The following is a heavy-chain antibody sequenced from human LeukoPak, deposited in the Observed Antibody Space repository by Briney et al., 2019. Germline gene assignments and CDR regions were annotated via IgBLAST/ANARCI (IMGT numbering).Heavy chain of an antibody. CDR1: GYTLTELS. CDR3: ARGLMAGNTALFDY. D-gene: IGHD5-24*01. CDR2: FDPEDGET. Sequence: ASVKVSCKVSGYTLTELSMHWVRQAPGKGLEWMGGFDPEDGETIYAQKFQGRVTMTRDTSTSTVYMKLSSLRSEDTALYYCARGLMAGNTALFDYWGQGTLVTVSS. V-gene: IGHV1-24*01. J-gene: IGHJ4*02.